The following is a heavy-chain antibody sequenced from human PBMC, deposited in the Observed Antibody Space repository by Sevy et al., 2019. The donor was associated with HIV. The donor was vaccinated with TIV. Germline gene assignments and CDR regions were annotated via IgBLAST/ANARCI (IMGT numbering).Heavy chain of an antibody. V-gene: IGHV3-33*03. CDR2: IWYDESNK. CDR1: GFTFRNYG. Sequence: GGSLRLSCTASGFTFRNYGMQWVRQAPGKGLEWMALIWYDESNKYYADSVNGRFTISRDNSKNTLYMQMNSLRAEDTAVYYCATARASRGPDRGYYFDYWGQGTLVTVSS. D-gene: IGHD3-22*01. CDR3: ATARASRGPDRGYYFDY. J-gene: IGHJ4*02.